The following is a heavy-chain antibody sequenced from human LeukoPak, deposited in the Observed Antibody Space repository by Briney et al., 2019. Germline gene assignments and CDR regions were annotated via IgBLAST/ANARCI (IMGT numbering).Heavy chain of an antibody. V-gene: IGHV1-69*06. CDR1: GGTFSSYA. J-gene: IGHJ4*02. D-gene: IGHD5-24*01. Sequence: AASVKVSCKASGGTFSSYAISWVRQAPGQGLEWMGGIIPIFGTANYAQKFQGRVTITADKSTSTAYMELSSLRSEDTAVYYCARVDQRWLQPHLGYWGQGTLVTVSS. CDR3: ARVDQRWLQPHLGY. CDR2: IIPIFGTA.